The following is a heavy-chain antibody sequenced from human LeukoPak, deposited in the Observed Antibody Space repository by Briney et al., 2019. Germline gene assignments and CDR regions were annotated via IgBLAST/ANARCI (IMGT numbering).Heavy chain of an antibody. V-gene: IGHV3-30*04. D-gene: IGHD4-17*01. CDR1: GFTFSSYA. Sequence: GRSLRLSCAASGFTFSSYAMHWVRQAPGKGLEWVAVISYDGSNKYYADSVKGRFTISRDNSKNTLYLQMNSLRAEDTAVYYCARDTLDDAVTTLDYWGQGTLVTVFS. J-gene: IGHJ4*02. CDR3: ARDTLDDAVTTLDY. CDR2: ISYDGSNK.